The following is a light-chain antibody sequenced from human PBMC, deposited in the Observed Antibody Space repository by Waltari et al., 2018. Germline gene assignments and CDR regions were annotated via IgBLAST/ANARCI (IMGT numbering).Light chain of an antibody. CDR3: SSYISSDTLEL. CDR1: SSDVGGYNY. J-gene: IGLJ2*01. V-gene: IGLV2-14*03. CDR2: DVI. Sequence: QSALTQPASVSGSPGQSITISCTGTSSDVGGYNYVSWYQQHPGKPPKLMIYDVINRPSGVSNRFSGSKSGNTASLTISGLQAEDEAHYYCSSYISSDTLELFGGGTSLTV.